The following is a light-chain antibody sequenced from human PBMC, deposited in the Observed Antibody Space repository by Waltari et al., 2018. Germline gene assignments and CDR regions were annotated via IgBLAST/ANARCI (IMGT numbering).Light chain of an antibody. J-gene: IGLJ3*02. CDR1: NIGSKS. CDR2: DDS. V-gene: IGLV3-21*02. Sequence: SYVLTQPPSVSVAPGQTARITCGGNNIGSKSVHWYQQKPGQAPVLVVYDDSDRPSGIPGRFAGSNAGNTATLTISRVEAGDEADYYCQVWDSSSDHHGFGGGTKLTVL. CDR3: QVWDSSSDHHG.